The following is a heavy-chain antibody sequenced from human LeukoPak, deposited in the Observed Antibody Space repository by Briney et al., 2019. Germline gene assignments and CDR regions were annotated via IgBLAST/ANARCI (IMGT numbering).Heavy chain of an antibody. V-gene: IGHV3-15*01. J-gene: IGHJ1*01. CDR1: GFTFSNAW. CDR3: AKDRDYGDYPEYFQH. D-gene: IGHD4-17*01. CDR2: IKSKTDGGTT. Sequence: GGSLRLSCAASGFTFSNAWMSWVRQAPGKGLEWVGRIKSKTDGGTTDYAAPVKGRFTISRDDSKNTLYLQMNSLRAEDTAVYYCAKDRDYGDYPEYFQHWGQGTLVTVSS.